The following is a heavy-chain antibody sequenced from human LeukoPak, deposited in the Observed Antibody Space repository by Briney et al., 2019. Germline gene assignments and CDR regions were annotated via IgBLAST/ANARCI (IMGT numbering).Heavy chain of an antibody. V-gene: IGHV3-21*01. D-gene: IGHD4-23*01. J-gene: IGHJ4*02. CDR2: ISSSSSYI. Sequence: GGSLRLSCAASGFTFSSCSMNWVRQAPGKGLEWVSSISSSSSYIYYADSVKGRFTISRDNAKNSLYLQMNSLRAEDTAVYYCARDHSLPRYGYWGQGTLVTVSS. CDR3: ARDHSLPRYGY. CDR1: GFTFSSCS.